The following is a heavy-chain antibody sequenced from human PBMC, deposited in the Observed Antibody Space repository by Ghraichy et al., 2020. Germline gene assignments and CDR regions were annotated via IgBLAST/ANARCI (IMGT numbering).Heavy chain of an antibody. V-gene: IGHV3-23*01. CDR1: EFPFTSYA. Sequence: GGSLRLSCAASEFPFTSYALSLVRQVPGKGLEWVSTIRDNSGAKYYADSVRSRFTISRDNSRKILYLQMSNLRDEDTAVYYCAKSRESGYKGKFYFEDWGQGTLVTVSS. CDR3: AKSRESGYKGKFYFED. CDR2: IRDNSGAK. J-gene: IGHJ4*02. D-gene: IGHD3-3*01.